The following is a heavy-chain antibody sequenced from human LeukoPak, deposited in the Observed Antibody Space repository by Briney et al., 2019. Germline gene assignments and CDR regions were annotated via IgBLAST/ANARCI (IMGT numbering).Heavy chain of an antibody. Sequence: SETLSLTCTVSGVSVSSSDYYWGWIRQPPGRGLEWIGSIYYNGNTYYNPSVKSRVTISVDTSKNQFSLKLSSVTAADAAVYYCAKTYRARGYTYGYFDYWGQGTLVTVSS. CDR1: GVSVSSSDYY. V-gene: IGHV4-39*01. D-gene: IGHD5-18*01. J-gene: IGHJ4*02. CDR2: IYYNGNT. CDR3: AKTYRARGYTYGYFDY.